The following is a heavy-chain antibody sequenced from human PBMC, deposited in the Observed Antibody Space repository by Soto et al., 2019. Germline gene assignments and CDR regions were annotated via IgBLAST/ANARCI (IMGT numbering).Heavy chain of an antibody. J-gene: IGHJ4*02. V-gene: IGHV3-30*18. Sequence: GGSLRLSCAASGFTFSSYGMHWVRQAPGKGLEWVAVISYDGSNKYYADSVKGRFTISRDNSKNTLYLQMNSLRAEDTAVYYCANPVFHAMDTAGGPHDYWGQGTLVTVSS. D-gene: IGHD5-18*01. CDR3: ANPVFHAMDTAGGPHDY. CDR2: ISYDGSNK. CDR1: GFTFSSYG.